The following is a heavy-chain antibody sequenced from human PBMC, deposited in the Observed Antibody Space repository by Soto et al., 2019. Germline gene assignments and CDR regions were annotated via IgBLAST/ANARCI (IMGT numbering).Heavy chain of an antibody. Sequence: SETLSLTCAVYGGSFSGYYWSWIRQPPGKGLEWIGEINHSGSTNYNPSLKSRVTISVDTSKNQFPLKLSSVTAADTAVYYCARGEDCSSTSCYDYYYYGMDVWGQGTTVTVSS. CDR2: INHSGST. CDR1: GGSFSGYY. CDR3: ARGEDCSSTSCYDYYYYGMDV. J-gene: IGHJ6*02. V-gene: IGHV4-34*01. D-gene: IGHD2-2*01.